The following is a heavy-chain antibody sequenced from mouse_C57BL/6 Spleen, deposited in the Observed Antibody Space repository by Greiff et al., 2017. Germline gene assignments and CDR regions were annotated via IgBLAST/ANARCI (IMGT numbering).Heavy chain of an antibody. CDR3: ARRNWGYFDY. D-gene: IGHD4-1*02. Sequence: DVMLVESGGGLVKPGGSLKLSCAASGFTFSSYTMSWVRQTPEKRLEWVATISGGGGNTYYPDSVKGRFTISRDNAKNTLYLQMSSLRSEDTALYYCARRNWGYFDYWGQGTTLTVSS. J-gene: IGHJ2*01. CDR2: ISGGGGNT. CDR1: GFTFSSYT. V-gene: IGHV5-9*01.